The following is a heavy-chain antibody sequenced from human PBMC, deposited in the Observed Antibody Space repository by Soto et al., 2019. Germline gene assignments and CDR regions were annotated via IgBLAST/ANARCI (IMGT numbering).Heavy chain of an antibody. CDR2: IYYSGTT. Sequence: QLQLQESGPGLVKPSETLSLTCTVSGGSISSSSYYWSWIRQPPGKGLVWIGSIYYSGTTYYNPSLRSRVTISVDTSKNQFSLKLSSVTAADSAVYYCVAVAISVVVPAAINWGQGTLVTVAS. CDR1: GGSISSSSYY. V-gene: IGHV4-39*01. CDR3: VAVAISVVVPAAIN. D-gene: IGHD2-2*01. J-gene: IGHJ4*02.